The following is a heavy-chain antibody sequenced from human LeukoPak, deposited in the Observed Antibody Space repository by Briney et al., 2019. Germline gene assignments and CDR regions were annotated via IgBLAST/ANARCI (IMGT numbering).Heavy chain of an antibody. CDR2: IRYDGSNK. D-gene: IGHD1-26*01. Sequence: PGGSLRLSCAASGFTFSSYGMHWVRQAPGMGLEWVAFIRYDGSNKYYAESVKGRFTISRDNSKNTLYLQMNSLRAEDTAVYYCAKDQWRGGSYYAAYNFDYWGQGTLVTVSS. CDR1: GFTFSSYG. CDR3: AKDQWRGGSYYAAYNFDY. J-gene: IGHJ4*02. V-gene: IGHV3-30*02.